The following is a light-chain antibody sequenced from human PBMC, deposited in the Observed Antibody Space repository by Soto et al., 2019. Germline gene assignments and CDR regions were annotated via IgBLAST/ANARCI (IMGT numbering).Light chain of an antibody. Sequence: DIQLNQSPSSLSASVGDRVTITCLASQSISSYLNWYQQKPGKAPKLLIYAASSLQSGVPSRFSGSGSGTDFTLTISSLQPEDFATYYCQQSYSTPQVTFGQGTKVDI. V-gene: IGKV1-39*01. J-gene: IGKJ1*01. CDR3: QQSYSTPQVT. CDR1: QSISSY. CDR2: AAS.